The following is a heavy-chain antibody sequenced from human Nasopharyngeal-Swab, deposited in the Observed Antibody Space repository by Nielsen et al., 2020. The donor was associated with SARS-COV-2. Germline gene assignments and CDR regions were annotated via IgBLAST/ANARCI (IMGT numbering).Heavy chain of an antibody. J-gene: IGHJ4*02. Sequence: GESLKISCAASGFTFSSYSMNWVRQAPGKGLEWVSSISSSSSYIYYADSVKGRFTISRDNAKNSLYLQMNSLRAEDTAVYYCARDSSGWSGYFDYWGQGTLVTVSS. D-gene: IGHD6-19*01. CDR1: GFTFSSYS. V-gene: IGHV3-21*01. CDR2: ISSSSSYI. CDR3: ARDSSGWSGYFDY.